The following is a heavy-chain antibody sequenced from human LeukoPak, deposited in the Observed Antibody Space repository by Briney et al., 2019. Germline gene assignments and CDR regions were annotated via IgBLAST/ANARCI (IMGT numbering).Heavy chain of an antibody. D-gene: IGHD3-10*01. CDR1: GGTFSSYA. CDR3: ARGVFRFGEFLVPLRQDMDV. J-gene: IGHJ6*03. V-gene: IGHV1-69*05. CDR2: IIPIFGTA. Sequence: GASVKVSCKASGGTFSSYAISWVRQAPGQGLEWMGGIIPIFGTANYAQKFQGRVTMTRNTSISTAYMELSSLRSEDTAVYYCARGVFRFGEFLVPLRQDMDVWGKGTTVTISS.